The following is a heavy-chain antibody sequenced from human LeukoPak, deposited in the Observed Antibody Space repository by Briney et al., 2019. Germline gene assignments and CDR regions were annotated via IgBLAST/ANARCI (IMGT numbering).Heavy chain of an antibody. CDR1: GGSISSSTYY. CDR2: IYYSEST. J-gene: IGHJ5*02. V-gene: IGHV4-39*01. Sequence: SETLSLTCTVSGGSISSSTYYWGWIRQPPGKGLEWIGSIYYSESTYYNPSLKSRVTMSVDTSKNQFSLKLSSVTAAVTAVYYCATHYYGSGTLNWFDPWGQGTLVTVSS. CDR3: ATHYYGSGTLNWFDP. D-gene: IGHD3-10*01.